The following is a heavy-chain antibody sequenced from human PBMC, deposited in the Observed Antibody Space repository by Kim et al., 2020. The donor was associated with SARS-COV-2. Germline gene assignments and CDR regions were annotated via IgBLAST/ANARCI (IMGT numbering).Heavy chain of an antibody. CDR3: ARGTDPFITMVRVKPSQPVGYYYYGMDV. CDR1: GFTFSSYS. Sequence: GGSLRLSCAASGFTFSSYSMNWVRQAPGKGLEWVSYISSSSSTIYYADSVKGRFTISRDNAKNSLYLQMNSLRDEDTAVYYCARGTDPFITMVRVKPSQPVGYYYYGMDVWGQGTTVTVSS. V-gene: IGHV3-48*02. D-gene: IGHD3-10*01. J-gene: IGHJ6*02. CDR2: ISSSSSTI.